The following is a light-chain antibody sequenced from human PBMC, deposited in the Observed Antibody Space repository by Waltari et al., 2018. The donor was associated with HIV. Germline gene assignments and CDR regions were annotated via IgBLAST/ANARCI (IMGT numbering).Light chain of an antibody. Sequence: IQMTQSPSSVSASIGDRVTITCRASLALNNWLAWYQQRPGKAPNLLIYGASTVRSGVPSRFGGSGSGTESTLTISNLQPEDFATYYCQHGNGFPYTFGQGTKLEMK. CDR2: GAS. CDR1: LALNNW. V-gene: IGKV1-12*01. J-gene: IGKJ2*01. CDR3: QHGNGFPYT.